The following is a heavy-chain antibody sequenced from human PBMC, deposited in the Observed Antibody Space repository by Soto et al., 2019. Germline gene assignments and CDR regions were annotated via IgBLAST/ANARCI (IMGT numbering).Heavy chain of an antibody. D-gene: IGHD3-10*01. Sequence: QVQLQESGPGLVKPSETLSLTCTVSGSSISSYYWSWIRQPPGKGLEWIGYIYGTGSTNYNPSLKSRVTMSIDTSKNQFSLKLSSVTPADTAVYYCVRATVGVTHFQHWGQGTLVTVSS. CDR1: GSSISSYY. CDR2: IYGTGST. J-gene: IGHJ1*01. CDR3: VRATVGVTHFQH. V-gene: IGHV4-59*01.